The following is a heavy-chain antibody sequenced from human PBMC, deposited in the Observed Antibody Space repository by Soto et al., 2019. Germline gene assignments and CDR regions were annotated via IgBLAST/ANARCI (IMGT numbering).Heavy chain of an antibody. D-gene: IGHD4-17*01. CDR1: GFSLSDYW. J-gene: IGHJ4*02. V-gene: IGHV3-23*01. Sequence: PGGSLRLSCAASGFSLSDYWMHWVRQVPGKGLEWVSAISGSGGGTNYADSVKGRFTISRDNSKNTLYLQMNSLRAEDTAVYYCAKDRLYYGDYPFDYWGQGTLVTVSS. CDR2: ISGSGGGT. CDR3: AKDRLYYGDYPFDY.